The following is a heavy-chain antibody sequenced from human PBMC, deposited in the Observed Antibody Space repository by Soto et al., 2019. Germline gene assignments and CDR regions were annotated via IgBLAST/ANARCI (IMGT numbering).Heavy chain of an antibody. D-gene: IGHD6-13*01. V-gene: IGHV4-39*01. CDR2: IYYSGST. CDR3: ARCAEQQLAPPHFDY. J-gene: IGHJ4*02. CDR1: GGSISSSSYY. Sequence: TSETLSLTCTVSGGSISSSSYYWGWIRQPPGKGLEWIGSIYYSGSTYYNPSLKSRVIISVDTSKNQFSLKLSSVTAADTAVYYCARCAEQQLAPPHFDYWGQGTLVTVSS.